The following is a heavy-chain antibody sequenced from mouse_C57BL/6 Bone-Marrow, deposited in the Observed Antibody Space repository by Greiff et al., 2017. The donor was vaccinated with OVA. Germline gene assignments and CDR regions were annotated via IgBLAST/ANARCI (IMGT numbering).Heavy chain of an antibody. CDR2: LNPSSGYT. J-gene: IGHJ3*01. D-gene: IGHD3-3*01. CDR1: GYTFTSYT. CDR3: ARRRGFAY. V-gene: IGHV1-4*01. Sequence: VQLQQSGAELARPGAPVKMSCKASGYTFTSYTMPWVKQRPGQGLDWIGYLNPSSGYTKYNQTFKDKATLTADKSSSTAYMQLSSLTAEDSAVYDCARRRGFAYWGQGTLVTVSA.